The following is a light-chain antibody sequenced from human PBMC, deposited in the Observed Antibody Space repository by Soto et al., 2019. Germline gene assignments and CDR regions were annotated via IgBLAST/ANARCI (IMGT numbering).Light chain of an antibody. J-gene: IGKJ1*01. CDR1: QSVSSN. CDR3: QQYNNWPRT. CDR2: GAS. Sequence: EIVMTKSPATLSVSPGESATLSCRASQSVSSNLAWYQQKPGQAPRLLIYGASTRSTGIPARFSGSGSGTEFTLTISSLQSEDFAVYYCQQYNNWPRTFGQGTKVEIK. V-gene: IGKV3-15*01.